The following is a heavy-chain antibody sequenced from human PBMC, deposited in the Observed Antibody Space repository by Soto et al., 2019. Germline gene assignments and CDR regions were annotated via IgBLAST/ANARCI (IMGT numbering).Heavy chain of an antibody. J-gene: IGHJ5*02. V-gene: IGHV3-23*01. CDR2: ISGSGGTT. Sequence: EVQLLESGGGLVQPGGSLRLSCAASGLTFSNSAMNWFRQAPGKGLHWVSSISGSGGTTYYEDSVKGRFTISRDTSKNTRYLQMNSLRAEDTAVYYCAKWRVGDRVVIPAATGFDPWGQGTLVTVSS. CDR1: GLTFSNSA. CDR3: AKWRVGDRVVIPAATGFDP. D-gene: IGHD2-2*01.